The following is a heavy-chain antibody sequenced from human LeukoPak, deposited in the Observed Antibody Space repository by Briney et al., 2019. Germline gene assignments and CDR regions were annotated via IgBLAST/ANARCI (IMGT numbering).Heavy chain of an antibody. CDR1: GFTVSSNY. J-gene: IGHJ6*02. CDR3: ARDRTYCSSTNCPRLGMDV. V-gene: IGHV3-23*01. Sequence: GGSLRLSCAASGFTVSSNYMSWVRQAPGKGLEWVSAISGSGGSTYYADSVKGRFTISRDDSRNMGYLQMNSLRAEDTALYYCARDRTYCSSTNCPRLGMDVWGQGTTVTVS. CDR2: ISGSGGST. D-gene: IGHD2-2*01.